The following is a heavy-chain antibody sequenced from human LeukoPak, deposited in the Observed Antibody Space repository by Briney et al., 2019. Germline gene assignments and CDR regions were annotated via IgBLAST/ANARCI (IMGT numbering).Heavy chain of an antibody. V-gene: IGHV4-30-4*07. CDR1: GGSISRGGYS. Sequence: SQTLSLTCAVSGGSISRGGYSWSWIRQPPGKGLEWIGYFYYSGSTYYNPSLKSRVTISVDTSKNQLSLKLSSVTAADTAVYYCARDGGMTTAYYYYYYMDVWGKGTTVTVYS. CDR3: ARDGGMTTAYYYYYYMDV. CDR2: FYYSGST. J-gene: IGHJ6*03. D-gene: IGHD4-17*01.